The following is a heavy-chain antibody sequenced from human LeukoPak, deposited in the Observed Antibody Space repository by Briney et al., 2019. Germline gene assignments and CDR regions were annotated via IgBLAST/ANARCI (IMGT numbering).Heavy chain of an antibody. J-gene: IGHJ4*02. V-gene: IGHV4-59*01. Sequence: SETLSLTCTVSGGSISSYYWSWITLAPGKGLEWIGFISYSGSTNYNPSLRSRVTISLDTSKNQFSLHLSSVTGADTAVYYCARGGPGSGWHYYLDYWGQGTLVTVSS. CDR2: ISYSGST. D-gene: IGHD3-22*01. CDR1: GGSISSYY. CDR3: ARGGPGSGWHYYLDY.